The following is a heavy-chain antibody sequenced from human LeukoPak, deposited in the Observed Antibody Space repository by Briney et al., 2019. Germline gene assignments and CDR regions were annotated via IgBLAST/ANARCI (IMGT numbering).Heavy chain of an antibody. CDR1: GFTFSRYS. CDR2: ISSSSHYI. V-gene: IGHV3-21*01. CDR3: ARVGGKIAAAGTYYYYMDV. D-gene: IGHD6-13*01. Sequence: GGSLRLSCAASGFTFSRYSMNWVRQAPGKGLEWVSSISSSSHYIYYADSLQGRFTISRDNAKNPLYLQMNSLRAEDTAVYYCARVGGKIAAAGTYYYYMDVWGKGTTVTVSS. J-gene: IGHJ6*03.